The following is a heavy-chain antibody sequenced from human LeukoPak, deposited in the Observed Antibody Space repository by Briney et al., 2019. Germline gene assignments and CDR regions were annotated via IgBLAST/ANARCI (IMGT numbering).Heavy chain of an antibody. CDR2: IIPIFGTA. J-gene: IGHJ6*02. Sequence: SVKVSCKASGGTFSSYAISWVRQAPGQGLEWMGGIIPIFGTANYAQKFQGRVTITADESTSTAYMELRSLRSDDTAVYYCARIISSGYNYGMDVWGQGTTVTVSS. V-gene: IGHV1-69*01. CDR1: GGTFSSYA. CDR3: ARIISSGYNYGMDV. D-gene: IGHD3-22*01.